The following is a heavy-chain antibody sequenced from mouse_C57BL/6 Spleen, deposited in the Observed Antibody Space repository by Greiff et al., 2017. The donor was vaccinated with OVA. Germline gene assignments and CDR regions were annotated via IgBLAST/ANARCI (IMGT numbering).Heavy chain of an antibody. CDR2: IYPNSGST. V-gene: IGHV1-64*01. D-gene: IGHD2-4*01. CDR3: AGDDYVSGFAY. CDR1: GYTFTSHW. J-gene: IGHJ3*01. Sequence: QVQLQQPGAELVKPGALVKLFCQASGYTFTSHWMHWVKQRPGQGLEWIGMIYPNSGSTNYTEKFKSKATLTVDKSSSPAYMRLSSLTSEDAAVDYCAGDDYVSGFAYWGQGTLVTVSA.